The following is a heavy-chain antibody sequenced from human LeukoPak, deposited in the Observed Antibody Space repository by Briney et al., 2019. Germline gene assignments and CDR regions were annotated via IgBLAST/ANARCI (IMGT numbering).Heavy chain of an antibody. CDR1: GITLSNYG. Sequence: GGSLRLSCAVPGITLSNYGMSWVRQAPGKGLEWVAGISDSGGRTNYADSVKGRFTTSRDNSKNTLYLQMNSLRAEGTAVYFCAKRGVVIRVILVGFHKEAYYFDSWGQGALVTVSS. J-gene: IGHJ4*02. V-gene: IGHV3-23*01. D-gene: IGHD3-22*01. CDR2: ISDSGGRT. CDR3: AKRGVVIRVILVGFHKEAYYFDS.